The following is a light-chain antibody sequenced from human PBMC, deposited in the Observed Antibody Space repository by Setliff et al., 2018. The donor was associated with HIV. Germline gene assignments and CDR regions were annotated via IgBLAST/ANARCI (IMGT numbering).Light chain of an antibody. CDR3: CSYSRSSVPYV. Sequence: QSVLTQVASVSGSLGQSITISCTGTSNDVGGHNLVSWFRVDPGKAPKLIIFNVNLWASGVSHRFSASKPGNTASLTISGLQSEDEADYYCCSYSRSSVPYVFGSGTKVTVL. J-gene: IGLJ1*01. CDR2: NVN. V-gene: IGLV2-23*02. CDR1: SNDVGGHNL.